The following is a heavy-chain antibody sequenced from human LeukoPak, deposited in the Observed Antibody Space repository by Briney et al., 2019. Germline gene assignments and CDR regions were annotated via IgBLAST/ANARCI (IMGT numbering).Heavy chain of an antibody. J-gene: IGHJ4*02. CDR3: ARDTDYFDY. CDR2: ISSSSSYI. Sequence: PGGSLRFYSSASGFTFCCYSLNWLRQAPGQGLEWVSSISSSSSYIYYADSVKGRFTISRDNAKNSLYLQMNSLRAEDTAVYYCARDTDYFDYCGQRTLVTPSS. D-gene: IGHD2-8*02. V-gene: IGHV3-21*01. CDR1: GFTFCCYS.